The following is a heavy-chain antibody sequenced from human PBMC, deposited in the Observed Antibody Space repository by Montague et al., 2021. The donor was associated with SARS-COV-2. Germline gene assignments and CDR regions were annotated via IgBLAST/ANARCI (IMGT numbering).Heavy chain of an antibody. V-gene: IGHV4-59*01. Sequence: SETLSLTCTVSGASMSGSYWGWVRQPPGKGPEWIGNIYSSGSTHYNPSLKSRVTISVDTSKSQISLRLTSVTAADTAVYYCVREGRSSAYAMDYWGQGTLVTVSS. CDR1: GASMSGSY. CDR3: VREGRSSAYAMDY. CDR2: IYSSGST. J-gene: IGHJ4*02. D-gene: IGHD3-22*01.